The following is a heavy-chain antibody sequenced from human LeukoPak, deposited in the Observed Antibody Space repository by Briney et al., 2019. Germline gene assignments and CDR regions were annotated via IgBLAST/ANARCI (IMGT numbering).Heavy chain of an antibody. D-gene: IGHD1-26*01. V-gene: IGHV4-59*08. CDR1: GGSSSSYY. CDR3: ARRASGSYPDYFDF. Sequence: PSETLSLTCTVSGGSSSSYYWSWIRQPPGKGLEWIGYIHYSGSTNYNPSLRSRATISLDTSKNQVSLKLSSVTAADTALYYCARRASGSYPDYFDFWGQGTLVTVSS. CDR2: IHYSGST. J-gene: IGHJ4*02.